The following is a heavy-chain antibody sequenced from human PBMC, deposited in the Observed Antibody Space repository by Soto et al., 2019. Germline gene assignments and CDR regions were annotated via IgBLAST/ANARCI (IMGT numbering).Heavy chain of an antibody. CDR2: ISYDGSNK. CDR3: ARDNKGGSDFWSGYYGYYYYGMDV. D-gene: IGHD3-3*01. CDR1: GFTFSSYA. V-gene: IGHV3-30-3*01. Sequence: GGSLRLSCAASGFTFSSYAMHWVRQAPGKGLEWVAVISYDGSNKYYADSVKGRFTISRDNSKNTLYLQMNSLRAEDTAVYYCARDNKGGSDFWSGYYGYYYYGMDVWGQGTTVTVSS. J-gene: IGHJ6*02.